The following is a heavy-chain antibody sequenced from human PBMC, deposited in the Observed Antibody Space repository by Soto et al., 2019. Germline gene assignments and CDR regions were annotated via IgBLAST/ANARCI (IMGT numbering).Heavy chain of an antibody. D-gene: IGHD3-16*02. CDR2: IYYSGST. Sequence: SETLSLTCTVSGGSVSSGSYYWSWIRQPPGKGLDWIGYIYYSGSTNYNPSLKSRVTLSIDTSKSRFSLKVGSVTAADTPVYYCARMSVGFSLRYNYGTDVWGQGTTVTVSS. J-gene: IGHJ6*02. CDR1: GGSVSSGSYY. V-gene: IGHV4-61*01. CDR3: ARMSVGFSLRYNYGTDV.